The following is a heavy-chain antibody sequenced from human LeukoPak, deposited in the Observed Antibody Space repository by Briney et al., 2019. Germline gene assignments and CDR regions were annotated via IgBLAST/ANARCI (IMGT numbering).Heavy chain of an antibody. CDR3: ARAERGYSYGKLDY. CDR2: INPNSGGT. D-gene: IGHD5-18*01. J-gene: IGHJ4*02. CDR1: GCTFTGYY. Sequence: GASVKVSCKASGCTFTGYYMHWVRQAPGQGLEWMGRINPNSGGTNYEQKFQGRVTMTRDTSISTAYMELSSLRSDDTAVYYCARAERGYSYGKLDYWGQGTLVTVSS. V-gene: IGHV1-2*06.